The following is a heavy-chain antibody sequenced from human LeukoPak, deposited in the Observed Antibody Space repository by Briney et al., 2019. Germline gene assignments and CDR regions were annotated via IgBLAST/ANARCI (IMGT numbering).Heavy chain of an antibody. D-gene: IGHD4-11*01. CDR1: GGSISSSSYY. V-gene: IGHV4-39*01. CDR3: ARQGMGYSNPRGTLVGV. J-gene: IGHJ4*02. CDR2: IYYSGST. Sequence: PSETLSLTCTVSGGSISSSSYYWGWIRQPPGKGLEWIGSIYYSGSTYYNPSLKSRVTISVDTSKNQFSLKLSSVTAADTAVYYCARQGMGYSNPRGTLVGVWGQGTLVTVSS.